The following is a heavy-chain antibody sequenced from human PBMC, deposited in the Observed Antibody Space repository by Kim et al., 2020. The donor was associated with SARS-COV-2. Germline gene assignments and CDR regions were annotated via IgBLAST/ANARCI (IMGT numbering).Heavy chain of an antibody. Sequence: QKFQGRVTITADESTSTAYMELSSLRSEDTAVYYCARDDPLWFRDSPSSIWGQGTMVTVSS. CDR3: ARDDPLWFRDSPSSI. V-gene: IGHV1-69*01. D-gene: IGHD3-10*01. J-gene: IGHJ3*02.